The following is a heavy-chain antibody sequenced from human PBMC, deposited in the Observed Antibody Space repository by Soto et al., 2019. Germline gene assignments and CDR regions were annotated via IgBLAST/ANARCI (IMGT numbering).Heavy chain of an antibody. CDR3: ARHYLQSDFDS. D-gene: IGHD4-4*01. J-gene: IGHJ4*02. CDR1: RGSFSSSNYY. V-gene: IGHV4-39*01. CDR2: VYFTGST. Sequence: SETLSLTCTVSRGSFSSSNYYWGWIRQPPGKGLEWIGSVYFTGSTYYNPSLKNRLTISLDTSKNHFSLKLTSVTAADTALYFCARHYLQSDFDSWGQGTLVTVS.